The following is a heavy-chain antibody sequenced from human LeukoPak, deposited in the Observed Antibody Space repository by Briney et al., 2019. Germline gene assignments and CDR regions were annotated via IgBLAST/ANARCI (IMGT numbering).Heavy chain of an antibody. J-gene: IGHJ5*02. CDR2: ISAYNGNT. D-gene: IGHD3-3*01. Sequence: ASGRVSCKASGYTFTSYGISWVRQAPGQGLEWMGWISAYNGNTNYAQKLQGRVTMTTDTSTSTAYMELRSLRSDDTAVYYCARTSITIFGVVQGWFDPWGQGTLVTVSS. CDR1: GYTFTSYG. CDR3: ARTSITIFGVVQGWFDP. V-gene: IGHV1-18*01.